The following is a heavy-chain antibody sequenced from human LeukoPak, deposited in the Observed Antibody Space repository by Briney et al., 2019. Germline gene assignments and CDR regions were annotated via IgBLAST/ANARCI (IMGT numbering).Heavy chain of an antibody. D-gene: IGHD4-23*01. CDR2: ISRSGAST. CDR1: GFTFSSDG. V-gene: IGHV3-23*01. J-gene: IGHJ4*02. CDR3: AKEQNYGGTPSDF. Sequence: SLRLSCAASGFTFSSDGMSWVRQAPGKGLEWVSAISRSGASTYYADSVKGRFTISRDNSKNTLYLQMNSLRAEDTAVYYCAKEQNYGGTPSDFWGQGTLVTVSS.